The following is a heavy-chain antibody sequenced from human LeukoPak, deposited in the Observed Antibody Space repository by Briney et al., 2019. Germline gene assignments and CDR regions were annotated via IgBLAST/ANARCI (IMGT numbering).Heavy chain of an antibody. V-gene: IGHV3-23*01. D-gene: IGHD2-2*01. Sequence: GGSLSLSCAASGFTFSSYAMSWVRQAPGKGLEWVSAISGSGGSTYYADSVKGRFTISRDNSKNTLYLQMNSLRAEDTAVYYCARFQLLLDAFDIWGQGTMVTVSS. CDR1: GFTFSSYA. CDR3: ARFQLLLDAFDI. J-gene: IGHJ3*02. CDR2: ISGSGGST.